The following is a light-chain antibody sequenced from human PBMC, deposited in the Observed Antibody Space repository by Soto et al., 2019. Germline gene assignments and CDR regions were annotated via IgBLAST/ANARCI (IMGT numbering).Light chain of an antibody. CDR3: QQYNSYLSIT. CDR1: QSIRSW. V-gene: IGKV1-5*01. Sequence: DIQMTQSPSTLSGSVVDRVTITCRASQSIRSWLAWYQQKPGKAPKLLIYDASSLESGVPSRFSGSGSGTEFTLTISSLQPDDFATYYCQQYNSYLSITFGQGTRLEI. J-gene: IGKJ5*01. CDR2: DAS.